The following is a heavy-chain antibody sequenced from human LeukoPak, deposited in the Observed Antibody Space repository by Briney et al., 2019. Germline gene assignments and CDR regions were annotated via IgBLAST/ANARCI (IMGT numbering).Heavy chain of an antibody. CDR3: ARGLSADFWSSEMLGV. Sequence: ASVKVSCKASGYTFTSYGISWVRQAPGQGLERMGWISAYNGNTNYAQKLQGRVTMTTDTSTSTAYMELRSLRSDDTAVYYCARGLSADFWSSEMLGVWGKGTTVTVSS. J-gene: IGHJ6*04. V-gene: IGHV1-18*01. D-gene: IGHD3-3*01. CDR1: GYTFTSYG. CDR2: ISAYNGNT.